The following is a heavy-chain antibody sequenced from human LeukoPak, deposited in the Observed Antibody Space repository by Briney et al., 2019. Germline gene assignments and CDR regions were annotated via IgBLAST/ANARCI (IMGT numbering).Heavy chain of an antibody. CDR3: AREYVPAARRDWFDP. CDR2: ISSSGSTI. D-gene: IGHD2-2*01. Sequence: GGSLRLSCAAAGFTFGDYYRSWIRQAQGKGLEWGSYISSSGSTIYYADSVKGRFTISRENAKNSLYLQMNSLRAEDTAVYYCAREYVPAARRDWFDPWGQGTLVTVSS. J-gene: IGHJ5*02. V-gene: IGHV3-11*04. CDR1: GFTFGDYY.